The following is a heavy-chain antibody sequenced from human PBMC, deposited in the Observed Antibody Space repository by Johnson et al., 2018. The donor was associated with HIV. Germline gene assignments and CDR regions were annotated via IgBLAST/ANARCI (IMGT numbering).Heavy chain of an antibody. Sequence: VQLVESGGGLIQPGGSLRLSCAASGFTVSSNYMSWVRQAPGKGLEWVSVIYSGGSTYYADSVKGRFTIPSDNSKNTLYLQMNSLRAEDTAVYYCARDRAVPDDGYNDYAFDIWGQGTMVTVSS. J-gene: IGHJ3*02. CDR3: ARDRAVPDDGYNDYAFDI. CDR2: IYSGGST. V-gene: IGHV3-53*01. D-gene: IGHD5-24*01. CDR1: GFTVSSNY.